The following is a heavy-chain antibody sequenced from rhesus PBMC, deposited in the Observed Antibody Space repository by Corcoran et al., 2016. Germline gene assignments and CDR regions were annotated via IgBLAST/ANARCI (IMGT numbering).Heavy chain of an antibody. V-gene: IGHV4-173*01. CDR1: GGSISSNW. Sequence: QLQLQESGPGLVKPSETLSLTCAVSGGSISSNWWNWIRPPPGKGLEWIGRISGSGGTTNYNPSRKSRVTISTDTSKNQLSLKLISVTAADTAVYYCTQSGYLDYWGQGVLVTVSS. CDR3: TQSGYLDY. D-gene: IGHD3S6*01. CDR2: ISGSGGTT. J-gene: IGHJ4*01.